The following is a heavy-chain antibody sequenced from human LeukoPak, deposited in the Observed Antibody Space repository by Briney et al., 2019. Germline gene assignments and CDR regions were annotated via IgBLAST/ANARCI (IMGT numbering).Heavy chain of an antibody. D-gene: IGHD2-2*02. CDR3: AKDPLPYTNSPYYYYIDV. CDR1: GFSFSSYG. V-gene: IGHV3-30*02. CDR2: IRYDGSNK. J-gene: IGHJ6*03. Sequence: GGSLRLSCAASGFSFSSYGMHWVRQAPGKGLEWVAFIRYDGSNKYYADSVKGRFTISRDNSKNTLYLQMNSLRAEDTAVYYCAKDPLPYTNSPYYYYIDVWGKGTTVTVSS.